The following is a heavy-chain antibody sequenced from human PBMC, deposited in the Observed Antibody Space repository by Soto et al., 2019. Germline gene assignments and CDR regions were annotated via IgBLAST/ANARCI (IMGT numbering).Heavy chain of an antibody. CDR3: ARDLGYYDFWRGSYGMDV. J-gene: IGHJ6*04. D-gene: IGHD3-3*01. CDR2: IIPMFGTA. CDR1: GGTFSSYA. V-gene: IGHV1-69*13. Sequence: SVKVSCKASGGTFSSYAISWVRQAPGQGLEWMGGIIPMFGTANYAQKSQDRVTITANESPSTAYRELSGRRSGDRAVYYCARDLGYYDFWRGSYGMDVGGKGPRVTVSS.